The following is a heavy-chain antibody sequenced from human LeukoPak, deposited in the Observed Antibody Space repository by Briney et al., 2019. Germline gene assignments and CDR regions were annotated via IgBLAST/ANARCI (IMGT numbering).Heavy chain of an antibody. CDR3: ARLGYYGSGTFGLPDAFDI. D-gene: IGHD3-10*01. CDR2: IYPRDSDT. CDR1: GYSFTSYW. Sequence: GESLKISCKGSGYSFTSYWIGWVRQMPGKGLEWMGIIYPRDSDTRYSPSFQGQVTISADESISTAYLQWSSLKASDTAMYFCARLGYYGSGTFGLPDAFDIWGQGTMVTVSS. J-gene: IGHJ3*02. V-gene: IGHV5-51*01.